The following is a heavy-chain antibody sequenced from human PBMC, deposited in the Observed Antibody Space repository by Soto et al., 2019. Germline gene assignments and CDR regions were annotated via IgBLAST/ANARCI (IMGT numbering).Heavy chain of an antibody. Sequence: EVQLVGSGGGLVKPGGSLRLSCAASGFTFSSYSMNWVRQAPGKGLEWVSSISSSSSYIYYADSVKGRFTISRDNAKNSLYLQMNGLRAEDTAVYYSARGGAGREYYYRMDVWGQGTTVTVAS. D-gene: IGHD1-26*01. CDR1: GFTFSSYS. V-gene: IGHV3-21*01. CDR2: ISSSSSYI. J-gene: IGHJ6*02. CDR3: ARGGAGREYYYRMDV.